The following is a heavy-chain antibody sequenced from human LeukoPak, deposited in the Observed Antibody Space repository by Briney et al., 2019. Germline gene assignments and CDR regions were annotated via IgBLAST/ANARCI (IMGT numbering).Heavy chain of an antibody. CDR3: ATTINYYDSSGHYYNWFDP. V-gene: IGHV4-59*01. Sequence: SETLSLTCTVSGGSISNSYWSWIRQPPGKGLEWIGYIYYSGSTNYDPSLKSRVTISVDTSKNQFSLRLTSVTAADTAVYYCATTINYYDSSGHYYNWFDPWGQGTLVTVSS. D-gene: IGHD3-22*01. CDR1: GGSISNSY. J-gene: IGHJ5*02. CDR2: IYYSGST.